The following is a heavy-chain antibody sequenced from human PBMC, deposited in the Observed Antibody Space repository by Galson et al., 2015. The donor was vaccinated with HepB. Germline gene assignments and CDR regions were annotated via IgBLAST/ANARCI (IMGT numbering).Heavy chain of an antibody. CDR3: AKGNYDGSQDPFDY. D-gene: IGHD3-16*01. J-gene: IGHJ4*02. CDR1: GFTLNKYG. CDR2: ISDDGSHK. V-gene: IGHV3-30*18. Sequence: SLRLSCAVFGFTLNKYGMHWVRQAPGKGLEWVAFISDDGSHKYYADSVKGRLTISRDNSKTKVYLQMNSLRGEDTAVYYCAKGNYDGSQDPFDYWGQGTLVTVSS.